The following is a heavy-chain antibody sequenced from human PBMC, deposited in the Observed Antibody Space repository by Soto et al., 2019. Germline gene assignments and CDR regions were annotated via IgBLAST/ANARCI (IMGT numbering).Heavy chain of an antibody. V-gene: IGHV1-69*06. CDR3: ACTHDFGFPNGMDV. CDR1: GGTFSSYA. J-gene: IGHJ6*02. Sequence: GASVKVSCKASGGTFSSYAISWVRQAPGQGLEWMGGIIPIFGTANYAQKFQGRVTITADKSTSTAYMELSSLRSEDTAVYYCACTHDFGFPNGMDVWGQGTTVTVSS. CDR2: IIPIFGTA. D-gene: IGHD3-3*01.